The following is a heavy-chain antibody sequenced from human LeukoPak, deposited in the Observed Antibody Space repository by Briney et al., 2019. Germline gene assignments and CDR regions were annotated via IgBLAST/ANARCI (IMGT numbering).Heavy chain of an antibody. CDR2: IYYDGST. Sequence: SETLSLTCSVSGDSVSSHYWSWVRQPPGKGLEWIGHIYYDGSTKYNPSLKRRVTLSVDTTKNQFSLKLSSVTTADTAVYYCARGRALNYYHMDVWGKGTTVTAS. J-gene: IGHJ6*03. CDR1: GDSVSSHY. V-gene: IGHV4-59*02. CDR3: ARGRALNYYHMDV.